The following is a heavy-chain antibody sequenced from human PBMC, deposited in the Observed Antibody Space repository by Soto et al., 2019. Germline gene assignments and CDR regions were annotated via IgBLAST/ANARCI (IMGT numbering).Heavy chain of an antibody. J-gene: IGHJ6*02. V-gene: IGHV2-5*02. Sequence: QITLKESGPTLVKPTQTLTLTCTFSGFSLSTNGVGVGWIRQPPGKALEWLALIFWDDEKRYSPSLSSRLIITKDTSKNQVVLTVTDMDPVDSATYYCAHRPDYYDCRMDVWGQGTTVTVSS. CDR3: AHRPDYYDCRMDV. D-gene: IGHD3-22*01. CDR2: IFWDDEK. CDR1: GFSLSTNGVG.